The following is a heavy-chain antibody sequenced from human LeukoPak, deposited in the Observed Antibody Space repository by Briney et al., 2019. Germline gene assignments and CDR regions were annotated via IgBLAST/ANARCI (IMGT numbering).Heavy chain of an antibody. D-gene: IGHD3-9*01. V-gene: IGHV1-18*01. CDR2: ISAYNGNT. Sequence: GASVKVSCKASGYTFTSYGISWVRQAPGQGLEWMGWISAYNGNTNYAQKLQGRVTMTTDTSTSTAYMELRSLRSDDTAVYYCARLPGLYYDIMHSRINFDYWGQGTLVTVS. CDR1: GYTFTSYG. J-gene: IGHJ4*02. CDR3: ARLPGLYYDIMHSRINFDY.